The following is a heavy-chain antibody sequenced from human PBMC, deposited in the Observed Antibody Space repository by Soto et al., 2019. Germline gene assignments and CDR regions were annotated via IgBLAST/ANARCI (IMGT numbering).Heavy chain of an antibody. D-gene: IGHD4-4*01. CDR3: ARGPKRLQSTGGAYYFDS. Sequence: QVQLVQSGAEVKKPGASVKVSCKASGYTFTSYDINWVRQATGQGLEWMGWMNPNSGNTGYAQKCQGRVTMTSNTSISTAYMELSSLRSEDTAVYYCARGPKRLQSTGGAYYFDSWGQGTLVTVSS. CDR1: GYTFTSYD. J-gene: IGHJ4*02. CDR2: MNPNSGNT. V-gene: IGHV1-8*01.